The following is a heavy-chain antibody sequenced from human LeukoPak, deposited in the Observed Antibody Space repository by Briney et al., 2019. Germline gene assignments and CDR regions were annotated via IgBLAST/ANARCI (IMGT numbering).Heavy chain of an antibody. V-gene: IGHV3-11*03. CDR1: GFTFSDYY. J-gene: IGHJ6*02. CDR3: ARSQRRSYYGMDV. CDR2: ISSSSRYK. Sequence: PGGSLRLSCAASGFTFSDYYMSWIRQAPGKGLEWVSYISSSSRYKNYADSVRGRFPIYRDNAKNSLYLEMNSLRAEDTAVYYCARSQRRSYYGMDVWGQGTTVTVSS. D-gene: IGHD1-1*01.